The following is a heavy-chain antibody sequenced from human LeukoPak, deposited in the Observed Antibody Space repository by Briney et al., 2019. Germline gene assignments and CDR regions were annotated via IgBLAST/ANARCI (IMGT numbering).Heavy chain of an antibody. CDR3: AKRPSDYGDYVSYFDY. CDR2: ISDDGRSK. CDR1: GFTFSDCE. Sequence: GGSLRLSCIISGFTFSDCEMHWVRQAPGKGLEWVGVISDDGRSKDYADSVKGRFTISRDNSKDTLYLQMNSLRDEDTAVYYCAKRPSDYGDYVSYFDYWGQGTLVTVSS. D-gene: IGHD4-17*01. J-gene: IGHJ4*02. V-gene: IGHV3-30*18.